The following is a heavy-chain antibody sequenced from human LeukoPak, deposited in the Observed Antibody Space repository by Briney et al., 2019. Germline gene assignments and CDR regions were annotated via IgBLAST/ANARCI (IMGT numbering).Heavy chain of an antibody. CDR3: ARAGSNYGIHYYYYTDV. CDR2: TYYSGST. J-gene: IGHJ6*03. Sequence: SETLSLTCTVSGCSTSSYYWIWIRQPPGKGLEGSGYTYYSGSTNYNPPLKRRVTISVDTFKNHFSLKMNPVTAADTAVYYCARAGSNYGIHYYYYTDVWGKGTTVTVSS. D-gene: IGHD4-11*01. CDR1: GCSTSSYY. V-gene: IGHV4-59*01.